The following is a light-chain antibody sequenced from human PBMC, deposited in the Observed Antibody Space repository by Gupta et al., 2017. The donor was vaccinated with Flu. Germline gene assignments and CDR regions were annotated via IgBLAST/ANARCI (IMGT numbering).Light chain of an antibody. CDR2: FNT. Sequence: VTISCSGISTNVGAGYDVHWYQQLPGTAPKLLIYFNTSRPSGVPDRCSCSKTGTYASPAITGLQAEDEADDYCQCYDSSLTGYVFGTGTKVTVL. CDR1: STNVGAGYD. CDR3: QCYDSSLTGYV. J-gene: IGLJ1*01. V-gene: IGLV1-40*01.